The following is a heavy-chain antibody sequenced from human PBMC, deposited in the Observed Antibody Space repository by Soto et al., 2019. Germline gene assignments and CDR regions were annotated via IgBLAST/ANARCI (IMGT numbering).Heavy chain of an antibody. J-gene: IGHJ4*02. V-gene: IGHV3-23*01. CDR2: ISPTGGNR. CDR3: AKLAPELSTSPRYFDP. CDR1: GFFFRTYD. Sequence: GGSLRLSCATSGFFFRTYDWSWVRQPPGKGLEWVAGISPTGGNRYYADSVKGRFTISRDSSGHTLFLTLNSLRVDDTAIYYCAKLAPELSTSPRYFDPWGQGALVTVSS. D-gene: IGHD1-7*01.